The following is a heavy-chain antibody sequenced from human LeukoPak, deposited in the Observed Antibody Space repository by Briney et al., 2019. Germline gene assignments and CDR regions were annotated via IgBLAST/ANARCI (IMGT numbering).Heavy chain of an antibody. Sequence: PGGSLRLSCAASGFTFSNYEMNWVRQAPGKGLEWVSYISGSGSTIYYGDSVKGRFTISRDNAKKSLYLQMNTLRADDTAVYYCAKDHGSSDWYYFDYWGQGTLVTVSS. J-gene: IGHJ4*02. V-gene: IGHV3-48*03. D-gene: IGHD6-13*01. CDR1: GFTFSNYE. CDR2: ISGSGSTI. CDR3: AKDHGSSDWYYFDY.